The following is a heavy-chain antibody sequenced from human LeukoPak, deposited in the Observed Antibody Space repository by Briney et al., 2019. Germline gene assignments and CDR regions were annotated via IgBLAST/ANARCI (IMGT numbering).Heavy chain of an antibody. D-gene: IGHD6-13*01. Sequence: GASVKVSCKASGGTFSSYAISWVRQAPGQGLEWMGRIIPILGIANYAQKFQGRVTITADKSTSTAYMELSSLRSEDTAVYYCASYGRRGAAAGTGTLDYWGQGTLVTVSS. CDR1: GGTFSSYA. V-gene: IGHV1-69*04. CDR2: IIPILGIA. CDR3: ASYGRRGAAAGTGTLDY. J-gene: IGHJ4*02.